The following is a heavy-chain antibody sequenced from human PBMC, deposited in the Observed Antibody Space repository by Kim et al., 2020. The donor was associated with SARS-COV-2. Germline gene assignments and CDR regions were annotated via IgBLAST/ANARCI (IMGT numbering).Heavy chain of an antibody. J-gene: IGHJ5*02. V-gene: IGHV3-73*01. D-gene: IGHD2-15*01. Sequence: GGSLRLSCAASGFIFSDSTMHWVRQASGKGLEWVGRIRSNANNYATTYAASVKGRFTISRDDSKNTAYLQINSLTTEDTAVYYCTRKRGVVVVAATTPTGFDDWGQGTLVTVS. CDR1: GFIFSDST. CDR3: TRKRGVVVVAATTPTGFDD. CDR2: IRSNANNYAT.